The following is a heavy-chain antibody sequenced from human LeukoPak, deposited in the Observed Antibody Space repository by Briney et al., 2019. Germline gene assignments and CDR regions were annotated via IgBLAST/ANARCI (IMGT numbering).Heavy chain of an antibody. CDR3: VRGVGVSRFNYLDS. V-gene: IGHV3-33*08. J-gene: IGHJ4*02. Sequence: GGSLRLSCAASGFTFSTYGMHWVRQAPGKGLEWVAVIWYDASNKYYADSVKGRFTISRDNSKNTLYLQMNSLRDDDTAVYYCVRGVGVSRFNYLDSWGQGTLVIVSS. CDR1: GFTFSTYG. CDR2: IWYDASNK. D-gene: IGHD6-13*01.